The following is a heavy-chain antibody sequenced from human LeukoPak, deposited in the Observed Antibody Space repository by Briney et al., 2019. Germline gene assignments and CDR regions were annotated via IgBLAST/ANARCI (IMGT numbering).Heavy chain of an antibody. Sequence: SETLSLTCAVSGGSMSSSKWWSWVRQPPGKGLEWIGEIYHSGSTNYNPSLKSRVTMSVDPSKNQFSLKLSSVTAADTAVYYCAREPQVLYYFDSWGQGTLVTVSS. V-gene: IGHV4-4*02. CDR3: AREPQVLYYFDS. J-gene: IGHJ4*02. CDR1: GGSMSSSKW. CDR2: IYHSGST.